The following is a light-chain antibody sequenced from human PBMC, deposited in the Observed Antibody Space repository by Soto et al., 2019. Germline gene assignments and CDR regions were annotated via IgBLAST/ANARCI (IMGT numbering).Light chain of an antibody. V-gene: IGLV2-14*01. CDR2: QVT. Sequence: QSVLAQPASMSGYPGQSITISCTGSGSDIATFNYVSWYQQYPGKAPKLLIYQVTSRASGVSHRFSGSKSGNTAALTISGLQPEDEAEYYCNSYSSTSFYVFGTGTKVTVL. CDR1: GSDIATFNY. CDR3: NSYSSTSFYV. J-gene: IGLJ1*01.